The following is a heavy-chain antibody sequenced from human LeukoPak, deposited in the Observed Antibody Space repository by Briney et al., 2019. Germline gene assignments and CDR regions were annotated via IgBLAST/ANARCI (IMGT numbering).Heavy chain of an antibody. CDR1: GFTFDDYA. CDR3: AKAGRVRYYYDSNDWFDP. J-gene: IGHJ5*02. V-gene: IGHV3-9*01. D-gene: IGHD3-22*01. Sequence: PGGSLRLSCAASGFTFDDYAMHWVRQAPGKGLEWVSGISWNSGSIGYADSVKGRFTIPRDNAKNSLYLQMNSLRAEDTALYYCAKAGRVRYYYDSNDWFDPWGQGTLVTVSS. CDR2: ISWNSGSI.